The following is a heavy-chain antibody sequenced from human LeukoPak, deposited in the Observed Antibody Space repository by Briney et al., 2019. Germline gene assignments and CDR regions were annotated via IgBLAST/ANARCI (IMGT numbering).Heavy chain of an antibody. Sequence: PGGSLRLSCAASGFTFSSYAMSWVRQAPGKGLEWVSAISGSGGSTYYADSVKGRFTISRDNSKNTLYLQMNSLRAEDTAVYYCAKEKGVYDFWGGYYNFAFDIWGQGTMVTVSS. D-gene: IGHD3-3*01. V-gene: IGHV3-23*01. CDR3: AKEKGVYDFWGGYYNFAFDI. CDR2: ISGSGGST. CDR1: GFTFSSYA. J-gene: IGHJ3*02.